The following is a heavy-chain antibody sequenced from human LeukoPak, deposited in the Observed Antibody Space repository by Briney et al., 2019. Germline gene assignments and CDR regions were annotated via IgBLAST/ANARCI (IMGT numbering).Heavy chain of an antibody. D-gene: IGHD3-3*01. V-gene: IGHV3-48*03. CDR3: ARDGSFGFFDY. CDR2: ISSGGSAE. CDR1: GFTLSNYD. J-gene: IGHJ4*02. Sequence: GGSLRLSCTASGFTLSNYDINWVRQAPGKGLEWTSYISSGGSAEYYAESVKGRFTISRDNSENSLYLQMNSLRVEDTAIYYCARDGSFGFFDYWGQRTLVTVSS.